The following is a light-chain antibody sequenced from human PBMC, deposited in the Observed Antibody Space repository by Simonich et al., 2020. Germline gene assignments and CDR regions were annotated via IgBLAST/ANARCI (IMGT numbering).Light chain of an antibody. J-gene: IGLJ3*02. CDR2: EGS. Sequence: QSALTQPASVSGSPGQAITISCTGPSREVGSYNLVSGYQQHPGKAPKPLIYEGSKRPSGVSNRFSGSKSGNTASLTISGLQAEDEADYYCSSYAGSNNLVFGGGTKLTVL. V-gene: IGLV2-23*01. CDR1: SREVGSYNL. CDR3: SSYAGSNNLV.